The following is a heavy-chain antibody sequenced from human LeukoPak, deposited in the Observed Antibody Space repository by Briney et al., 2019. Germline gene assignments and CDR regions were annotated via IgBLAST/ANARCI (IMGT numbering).Heavy chain of an antibody. CDR2: ISYSGST. CDR1: GVSIRSHY. Sequence: PSEPLSLTCTASGVSIRSHYWIWIRQPPGKGLEWIGHISYSGSTNYNPSLKSRVTISVDTSKNQFSLRLSSVTAADTAVYYCARDGEGDEGWDYWGQGTLVTVSS. J-gene: IGHJ4*02. V-gene: IGHV4-59*11. D-gene: IGHD7-27*01. CDR3: ARDGEGDEGWDY.